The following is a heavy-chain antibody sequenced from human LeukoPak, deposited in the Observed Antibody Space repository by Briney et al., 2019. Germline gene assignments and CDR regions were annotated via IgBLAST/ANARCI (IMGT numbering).Heavy chain of an antibody. Sequence: PGGSLRLSCAASGFTFSSYAMSWVRQAPGKGLEWVSAISGSGGSTYYADSVKGRFTISRDNSKNTLFLQMNSLTAEDTAMFYCARSRLDAFDIWGQGTMVTVSS. CDR3: ARSRLDAFDI. D-gene: IGHD6-19*01. CDR2: ISGSGGST. CDR1: GFTFSSYA. V-gene: IGHV3-23*01. J-gene: IGHJ3*02.